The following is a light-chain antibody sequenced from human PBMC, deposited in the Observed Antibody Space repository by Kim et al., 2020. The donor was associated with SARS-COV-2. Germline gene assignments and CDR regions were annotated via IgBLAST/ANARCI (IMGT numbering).Light chain of an antibody. J-gene: IGLJ3*02. CDR2: EVS. V-gene: IGLV2-8*01. CDR3: SSYAGGNNLV. CDR1: SRYVGGYNY. Sequence: GHTFTISCTANSRYVGGYNYVSLYQQHPGKAPKLMIYEVSTRPSGVPDRFSGSKSGNTASLTVSGLQADDEADYYCSSYAGGNNLVFGGGTQLTVL.